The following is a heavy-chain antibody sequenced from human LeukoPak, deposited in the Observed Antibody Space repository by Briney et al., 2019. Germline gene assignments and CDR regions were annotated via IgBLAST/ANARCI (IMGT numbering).Heavy chain of an antibody. Sequence: PGGSLRLSCAASGFTFSTYGMHWVRQRPGRGLELLAFISYDGSYKSYADSVKGRFTTSRDNPKNPLSLQMNRLSSEDTAVYYCGTRGCSGGSCYSADYWGQGTLVTVSS. CDR2: ISYDGSYK. CDR3: GTRGCSGGSCYSADY. J-gene: IGHJ4*02. V-gene: IGHV3-30*03. CDR1: GFTFSTYG. D-gene: IGHD2-15*01.